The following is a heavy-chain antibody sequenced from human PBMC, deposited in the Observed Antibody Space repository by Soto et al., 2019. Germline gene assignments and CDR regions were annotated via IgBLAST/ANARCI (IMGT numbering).Heavy chain of an antibody. J-gene: IGHJ2*01. V-gene: IGHV3-23*01. CDR1: GFIFSNFA. Sequence: PGGSLRLSCAASGFIFSNFAMSWVRQAPGKGLEWVSAINGVGGRTFYSDSVRGRFTISRDKSKNRLYLQMNSLRAEDTAEYFCAKDSIDIVSTSCYFDLWGRGTLVTVSS. CDR2: INGVGGRT. D-gene: IGHD5-12*01. CDR3: AKDSIDIVSTSCYFDL.